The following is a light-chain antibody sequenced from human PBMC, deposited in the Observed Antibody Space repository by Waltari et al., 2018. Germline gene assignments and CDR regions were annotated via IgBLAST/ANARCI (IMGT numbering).Light chain of an antibody. Sequence: EIVLTQSPGTLPLSPGERATLPCRASQTVRTTYLAWYQQKPGQAPTLLIYGASSRATGIPDRFSGSGSGTDFSLTISSLDPEDFAVYYCQQYDISPLTFGGGTKVEIK. V-gene: IGKV3-20*01. CDR2: GAS. J-gene: IGKJ4*01. CDR1: QTVRTTY. CDR3: QQYDISPLT.